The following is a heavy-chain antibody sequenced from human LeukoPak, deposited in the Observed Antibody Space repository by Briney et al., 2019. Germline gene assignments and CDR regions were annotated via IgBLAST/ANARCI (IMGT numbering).Heavy chain of an antibody. D-gene: IGHD6-13*01. CDR1: GYTFTSYG. Sequence: ASVNVSCKASGYTFTSYGISWVRQAPGQGLEWMGWISAYNGNTNYAQKLQGRVTMTTDTSTTTTYMELRSLRSDDTAVYYCARVSSYSSSLWGVFDYWGQGTLVTVSS. J-gene: IGHJ4*02. CDR2: ISAYNGNT. V-gene: IGHV1-18*01. CDR3: ARVSSYSSSLWGVFDY.